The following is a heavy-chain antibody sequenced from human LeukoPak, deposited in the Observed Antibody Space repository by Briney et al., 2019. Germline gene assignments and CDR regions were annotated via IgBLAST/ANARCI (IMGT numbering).Heavy chain of an antibody. J-gene: IGHJ5*02. CDR2: IYYSGST. Sequence: PSETLSLTCTVSGGSISSSSYYWGWIRQPPGKGQEWIGSIYYSGSTYYNPSLKSRVTISVDTSKNQFSLKLSSVTAADTAVYYCARQVYDFWSGYYVPGGFDPWGQGTLVTVSS. CDR1: GGSISSSSYY. D-gene: IGHD3-3*01. V-gene: IGHV4-39*01. CDR3: ARQVYDFWSGYYVPGGFDP.